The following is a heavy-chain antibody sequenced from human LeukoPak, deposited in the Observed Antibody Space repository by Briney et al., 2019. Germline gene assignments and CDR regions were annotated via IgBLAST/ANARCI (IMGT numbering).Heavy chain of an antibody. D-gene: IGHD3-10*01. CDR2: IYYSGST. Sequence: PSETLSLTCTVSGGSISSSSYYWGWIRQPPGKGLEWIGSIYYSGSTYYNPSLKSRVTISVDTSKNQFSLKLSSVTAADTAVYYCARIPNYYGSGSYYKNWFDPWGQGTLVTVSS. CDR1: GGSISSSSYY. J-gene: IGHJ5*02. CDR3: ARIPNYYGSGSYYKNWFDP. V-gene: IGHV4-39*07.